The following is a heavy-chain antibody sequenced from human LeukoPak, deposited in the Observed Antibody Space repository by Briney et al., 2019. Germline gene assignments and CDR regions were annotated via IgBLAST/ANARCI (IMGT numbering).Heavy chain of an antibody. J-gene: IGHJ4*02. V-gene: IGHV1-2*02. CDR3: AREEFYSGSYPARY. CDR2: INPNSGGT. D-gene: IGHD1-26*01. Sequence: GASVKVSCKASGYTFTDYFIHWVRQAPGQGLEWMGWINPNSGGTKYAQKFQGRVTMSRDTSISTAYMELSRLRSDDTAVYYCAREEFYSGSYPARYWGQGTLVTVSS. CDR1: GYTFTDYF.